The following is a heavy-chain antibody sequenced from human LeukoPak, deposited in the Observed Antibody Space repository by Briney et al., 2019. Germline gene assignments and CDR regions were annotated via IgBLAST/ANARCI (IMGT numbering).Heavy chain of an antibody. CDR1: GGSISSHTYY. Sequence: SETLSLTSTVSGGSISSHTYYWGWIRQPPGKGLEWIGSIYFRGTTIYNPSLKSRVTISVDTSKNQFSLKVRSVTAADTAVYYCARQNDYTNPVVWFDPWGQGTLVTVSS. V-gene: IGHV4-39*01. J-gene: IGHJ5*02. CDR2: IYFRGTT. D-gene: IGHD4-11*01. CDR3: ARQNDYTNPVVWFDP.